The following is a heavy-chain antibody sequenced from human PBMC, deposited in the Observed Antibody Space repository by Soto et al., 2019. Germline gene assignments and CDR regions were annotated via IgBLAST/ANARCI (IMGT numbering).Heavy chain of an antibody. J-gene: IGHJ5*02. CDR2: ISGSGGST. CDR3: AKGGIDYDSSGYYEWFDP. Sequence: GSLRLSCAASGXTFSSYAMSWVRQAPGKGLEWVSAISGSGGSTYYADSVKGRFNIYRDNSKNTLYLQMNSLRAEDTAVYYCAKGGIDYDSSGYYEWFDPWGQGTLGTVSS. CDR1: GXTFSSYA. D-gene: IGHD3-22*01. V-gene: IGHV3-23*01.